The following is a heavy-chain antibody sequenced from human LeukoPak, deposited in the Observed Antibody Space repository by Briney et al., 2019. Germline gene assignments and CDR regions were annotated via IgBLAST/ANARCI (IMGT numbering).Heavy chain of an antibody. CDR3: AREYCGGDCRMDY. CDR2: ISSSSSTI. CDR1: GFTFSSYS. J-gene: IGHJ4*02. Sequence: GGSLRLSCAASGFTFSSYSMNWVRQAPGKGLEWVSYISSSSSTIYYADSVKGRFTISRDNAKNSLYLQMNSLRAEDTAVYYCAREYCGGDCRMDYWGQGTLVTVSS. V-gene: IGHV3-48*04. D-gene: IGHD2-21*02.